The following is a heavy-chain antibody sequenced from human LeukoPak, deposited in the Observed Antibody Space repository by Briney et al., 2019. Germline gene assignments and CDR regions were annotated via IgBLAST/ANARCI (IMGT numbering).Heavy chain of an antibody. Sequence: GGSLRLSCAASGIPFSRFWMSWVRQAPGQGLQWVANINKDGSEKHYVDSVKGRFTISRDNAENSLYLQMNSLRAEDTAVYYCASGGHLDYWGQGALVTVAS. V-gene: IGHV3-7*03. CDR1: GIPFSRFW. CDR2: INKDGSEK. J-gene: IGHJ4*02. CDR3: ASGGHLDY. D-gene: IGHD3-16*01.